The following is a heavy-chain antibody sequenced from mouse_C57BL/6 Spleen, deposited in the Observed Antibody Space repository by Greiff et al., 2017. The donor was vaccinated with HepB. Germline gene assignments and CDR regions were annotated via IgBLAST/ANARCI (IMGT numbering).Heavy chain of an antibody. CDR3: ARSNYYGSSPYYYAMDY. CDR1: GYTFTDYN. D-gene: IGHD1-1*01. Sequence: VQLQQSGPELVKPGASVKMSCKASGYTFTDYNMHWVKQSHGKSLEWIGDINPNNGGTSYNQKFKGKATLTVDKSSSTAYMELRSLTSEDSAVYYCARSNYYGSSPYYYAMDYWGQGTSVTVSS. V-gene: IGHV1-18*01. CDR2: INPNNGGT. J-gene: IGHJ4*01.